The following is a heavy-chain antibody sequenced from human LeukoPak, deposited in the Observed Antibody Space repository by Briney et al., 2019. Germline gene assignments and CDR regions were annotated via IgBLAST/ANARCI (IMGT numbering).Heavy chain of an antibody. CDR2: IFYSGST. V-gene: IGHV4-59*11. CDR1: GGFINHHD. D-gene: IGHD7-27*01. J-gene: IGHJ2*01. CDR3: ARVNLGKWYFDL. Sequence: ETLSLTCSASGGFINHHDCTCIRQPPERGLEWTGYIFYSGSTNYNPSLKSRVTMSIDTSKNKLSLNLTSVTAADTAIYYCARVNLGKWYFDLWGRGTLVTVSS.